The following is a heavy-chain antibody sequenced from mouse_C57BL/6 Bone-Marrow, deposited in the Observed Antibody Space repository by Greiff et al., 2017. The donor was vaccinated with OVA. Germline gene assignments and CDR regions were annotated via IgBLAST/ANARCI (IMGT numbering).Heavy chain of an antibody. J-gene: IGHJ2*01. CDR2: IDPENGDT. CDR1: GFNIKDDY. V-gene: IGHV14-4*01. D-gene: IGHD4-1*01. CDR3: TTTGTEGY. Sequence: EVKLQQSGAELVRPGASVKLSCTASGFNIKDDYMHWVKQRPEQGLEWIGWIDPENGDTEYASKFQGKATITADTSSNTAYLQLSSLTSEDTAVYYCTTTGTEGYWGQGTTLTVSS.